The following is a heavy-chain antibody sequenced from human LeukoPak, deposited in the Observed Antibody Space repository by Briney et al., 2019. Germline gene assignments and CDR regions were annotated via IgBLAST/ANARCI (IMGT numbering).Heavy chain of an antibody. Sequence: PSETLSLTCTVSGGSISSSSAYWGWIRQPPGKGLEWIGSIYYSKNTYYNPSLKSRVTISADTSKNQFSLTLGSVSATDTAVYYCASRPSIVTAAGSFNYWGQGTLVTVSS. D-gene: IGHD6-13*01. CDR1: GGSISSSSAY. J-gene: IGHJ4*02. V-gene: IGHV4-39*01. CDR3: ASRPSIVTAAGSFNY. CDR2: IYYSKNT.